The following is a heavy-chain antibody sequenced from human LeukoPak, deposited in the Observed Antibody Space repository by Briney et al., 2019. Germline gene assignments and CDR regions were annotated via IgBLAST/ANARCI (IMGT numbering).Heavy chain of an antibody. Sequence: GSSVRLSCKASGVTFSSYAISWVRQAPGQGLEWMGGIIPIFGTANYARKLQGRVTITADESTSTAYMELSSLRSEDTAVYYCARSRYCSRTSCYYWFDPWGQGTLVTVSS. V-gene: IGHV1-69*01. CDR1: GVTFSSYA. CDR2: IIPIFGTA. D-gene: IGHD2-2*01. CDR3: ARSRYCSRTSCYYWFDP. J-gene: IGHJ5*02.